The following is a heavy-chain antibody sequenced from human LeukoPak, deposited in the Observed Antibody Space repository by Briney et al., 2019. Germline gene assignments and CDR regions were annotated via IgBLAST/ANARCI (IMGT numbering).Heavy chain of an antibody. CDR3: AIMGVVPAASFDY. CDR2: IHGDGTFT. J-gene: IGHJ4*02. D-gene: IGHD2-2*01. Sequence: PGGSLRLSCAASGFTFSTYWMHWVRQAPGKGLVWVSRIHGDGTFTTSADSVKGRFTISRDNAKNSLYLQMNSLRAEDTAVYYCAIMGVVPAASFDYWGQGTLVTVSS. V-gene: IGHV3-74*01. CDR1: GFTFSTYW.